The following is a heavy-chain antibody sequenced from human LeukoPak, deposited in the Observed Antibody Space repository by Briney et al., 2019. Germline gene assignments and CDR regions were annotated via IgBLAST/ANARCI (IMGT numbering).Heavy chain of an antibody. CDR2: IIPIFGTA. V-gene: IGHV1-69*01. CDR3: ARDTDDYGDYV. Sequence: SVKVSSKPSRGTFSSYAISWVRQAPGQGLEWMGGIIPIFGTANYAQKFQGRVTSTADESTSTAYMELSSLRSEDTAVYYCARDTDDYGDYVWGQGTLVTVSS. D-gene: IGHD4-17*01. CDR1: RGTFSSYA. J-gene: IGHJ4*02.